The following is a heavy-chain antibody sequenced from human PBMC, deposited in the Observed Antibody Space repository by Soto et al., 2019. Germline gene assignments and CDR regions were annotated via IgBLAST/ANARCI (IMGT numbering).Heavy chain of an antibody. CDR3: ARDLGNYGDYYFDY. CDR2: SYYSGST. CDR1: GGSISSYY. Sequence: PSAPLSLPCTVYGGSISSYYWSWIRQPPGKGLEWIGYSYYSGSTNYNPYLKSRVSRSVDTSKNQFSLKLSSVTAADTAVYYCARDLGNYGDYYFDYWGQGTLVTGAS. J-gene: IGHJ4*02. V-gene: IGHV4-59*01. D-gene: IGHD4-17*01.